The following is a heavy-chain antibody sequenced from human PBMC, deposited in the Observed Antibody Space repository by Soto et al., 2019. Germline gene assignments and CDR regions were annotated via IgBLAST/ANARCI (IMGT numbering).Heavy chain of an antibody. V-gene: IGHV3-23*01. D-gene: IGHD4-17*01. CDR1: GFTFSSYA. J-gene: IGHJ4*02. CDR3: VKASKVVTDYGDYVAYFDY. CDR2: ISGSGGST. Sequence: GGSLRLSCAASGFTFSSYAMSWVRQAPGKGLEWVSAISGSGGSTYYADSVKGRFTISRDNSKNTLYLQMNSLRAEDTAVYYCVKASKVVTDYGDYVAYFDYWGQGTLVTVSS.